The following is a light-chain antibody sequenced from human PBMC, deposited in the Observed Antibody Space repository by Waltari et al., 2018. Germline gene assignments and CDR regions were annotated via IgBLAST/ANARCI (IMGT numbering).Light chain of an antibody. V-gene: IGKV3-20*01. J-gene: IGKJ1*01. Sequence: EIVLTQSTVLLSLSPGERDTLPWRASQIVSRTSAWYQQKPGQAPRLLIYGASTRATGVPDRFSGGGSGTDFSLTISRLEPEDFAVYYCQHYVRLPATFGQGTKVEIK. CDR3: QHYVRLPAT. CDR2: GAS. CDR1: QIVSRTS.